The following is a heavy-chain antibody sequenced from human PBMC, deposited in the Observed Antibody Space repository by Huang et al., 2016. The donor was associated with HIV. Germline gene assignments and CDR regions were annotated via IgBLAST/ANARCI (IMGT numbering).Heavy chain of an antibody. CDR1: GFTVSGTY. CDR2: IYSGGTT. CDR3: ARGGNTVGYFDN. Sequence: EVQLVESGGGLIQHGGSLRLSCAASGFTVSGTYMSWVRQAPLKGREGVSVIYSGGTTYFADSVKGRFTFSRDNSKNTVYLQMNSLRADDTAVYYCARGGNTVGYFDNWGQGTLVTVSS. J-gene: IGHJ4*02. V-gene: IGHV3-53*01. D-gene: IGHD1-26*01.